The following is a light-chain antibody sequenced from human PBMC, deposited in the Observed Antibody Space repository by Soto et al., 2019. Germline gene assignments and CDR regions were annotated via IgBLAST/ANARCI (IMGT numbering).Light chain of an antibody. V-gene: IGLV1-40*01. CDR1: SSNIGAGYA. CDR3: QSYDTGRSGYV. J-gene: IGLJ1*01. CDR2: GNN. Sequence: QSVLTQPPSVSGAPGQRVTISCSGSSSNIGAGYAVQWYQQLPGTAPKLLIYGNNNRPSGVPDRFSGSKSDTSASLAITGLQAEDEADYHCQSYDTGRSGYVFGTGTKVTVL.